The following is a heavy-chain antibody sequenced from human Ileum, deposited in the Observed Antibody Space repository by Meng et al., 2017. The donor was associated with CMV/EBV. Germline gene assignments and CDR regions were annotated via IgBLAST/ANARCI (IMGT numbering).Heavy chain of an antibody. D-gene: IGHD1-1*01. CDR3: ASGRYGTKDGHVLA. Sequence: GESLKISCAASGFTFSNYWMHWVRQAPGKGLVWVSRINSDGSSTDYADSVKGRFTISRDNAKDTLYLQMNSLRAEDTAVYYCASGRYGTKDGHVLAWGQGTLVTVSS. V-gene: IGHV3-74*01. CDR2: INSDGSST. J-gene: IGHJ5*02. CDR1: GFTFSNYW.